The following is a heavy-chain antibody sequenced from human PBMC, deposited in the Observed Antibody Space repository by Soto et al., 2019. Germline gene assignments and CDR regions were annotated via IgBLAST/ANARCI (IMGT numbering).Heavy chain of an antibody. Sequence: SETLSLTCTVSGGSISSYYWSWIRQPPGKGLEWIGEINHSGSTNYNPSLKSRVTISVDTSKNQFSLKLSSVTAADTAVYYCARGGFRSSSWYYYWGQGTLVTVSS. V-gene: IGHV4-34*01. J-gene: IGHJ4*02. CDR3: ARGGFRSSSWYYY. CDR2: INHSGST. D-gene: IGHD6-13*01. CDR1: GGSISSYY.